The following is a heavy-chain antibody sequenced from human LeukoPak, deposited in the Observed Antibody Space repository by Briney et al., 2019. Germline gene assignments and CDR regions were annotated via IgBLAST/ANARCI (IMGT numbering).Heavy chain of an antibody. V-gene: IGHV5-51*01. J-gene: IGHJ4*02. CDR2: IGTGDCDT. CDR1: GYIFNTYW. CDR3: AREGRSSSPMDY. Sequence: GESLKISCKGSGYIFNTYWIGWGRQLPGKGVEWMGIIGTGDCDTRCSPSFQGHVTISPDKSLNTAYLQWGSLKASDTAMYYCAREGRSSSPMDYWGQGTLVTVSS. D-gene: IGHD6-6*01.